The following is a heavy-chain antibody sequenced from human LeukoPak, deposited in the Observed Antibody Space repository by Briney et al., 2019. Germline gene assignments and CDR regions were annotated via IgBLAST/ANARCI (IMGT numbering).Heavy chain of an antibody. CDR2: IYYSGST. CDR1: GGSISSYY. CDR3: ARVLSSSWYGYYYYMDV. J-gene: IGHJ6*03. Sequence: SETLFLTCTVSGGSISSYYWSWIRQPPGKGLEWIGYIYYSGSTNYNPSLKSRVTISVDTSKNQFSLKLSSVTAADTAVYYCARVLSSSWYGYYYYMDVWGKGTTVTVSS. V-gene: IGHV4-59*01. D-gene: IGHD6-13*01.